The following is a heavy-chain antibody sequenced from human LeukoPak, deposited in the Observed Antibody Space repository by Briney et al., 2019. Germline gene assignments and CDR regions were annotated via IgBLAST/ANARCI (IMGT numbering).Heavy chain of an antibody. Sequence: ASVKVSCKASGYTFTGYYMHWVRQAPGQGLEWMGWINPNSGGTNYAQKFQGRVTMTRDTSISTAYMELSRLRSDDTAVYYCARDPRYFDWLLSYYYYYMDVWAKGPRSPSP. V-gene: IGHV1-2*02. CDR3: ARDPRYFDWLLSYYYYYMDV. J-gene: IGHJ6*03. D-gene: IGHD3-9*01. CDR2: INPNSGGT. CDR1: GYTFTGYY.